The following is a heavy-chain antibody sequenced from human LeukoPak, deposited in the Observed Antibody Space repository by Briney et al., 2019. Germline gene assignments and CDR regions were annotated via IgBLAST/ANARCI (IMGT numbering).Heavy chain of an antibody. Sequence: GGSLRLSCAASGFTFSSYSMNWVRQAPGKGLEWVSSISSSSGYIYYADSVKGRFTISRDNAKNSLYLQMNSLRAEDTAVYYCARALNLYGSFDPWGQGTLVTVSS. V-gene: IGHV3-21*01. CDR1: GFTFSSYS. CDR3: ARALNLYGSFDP. CDR2: ISSSSGYI. D-gene: IGHD3-10*01. J-gene: IGHJ5*02.